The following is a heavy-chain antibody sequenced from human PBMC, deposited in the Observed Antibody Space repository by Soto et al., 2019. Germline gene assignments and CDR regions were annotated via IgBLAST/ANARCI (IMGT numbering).Heavy chain of an antibody. J-gene: IGHJ4*02. CDR1: GFTFTSYD. Sequence: PGGSLRLSCAASGFTFTSYDMSWVRQAPGKGLEWVSTITSGGSTYYADSVKGRFTISRDNAKNTLFLQMNSLRADDTAVYYCVRDDVGVGIDSWGLGTLVTVSS. CDR2: ITSGGST. CDR3: VRDDVGVGIDS. V-gene: IGHV3-23*01. D-gene: IGHD1-26*01.